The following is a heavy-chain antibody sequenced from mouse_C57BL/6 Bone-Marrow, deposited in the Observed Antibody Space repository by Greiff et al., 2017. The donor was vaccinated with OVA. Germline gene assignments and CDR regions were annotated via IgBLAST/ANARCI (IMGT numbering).Heavy chain of an antibody. CDR3: ARHGIYYYGSSYGNFDY. J-gene: IGHJ2*01. V-gene: IGHV5-6*01. Sequence: EVNVVESGGDLVKPGGSLKLSCAASGFTFSSYGMSWVRQTPDKRLEWVATISSGGSYTYYPDSVKGRFTISRDNAKNTLYLQMSSLKSEDTAMYYCARHGIYYYGSSYGNFDYWGQGTTLTVSS. CDR2: ISSGGSYT. CDR1: GFTFSSYG. D-gene: IGHD1-1*01.